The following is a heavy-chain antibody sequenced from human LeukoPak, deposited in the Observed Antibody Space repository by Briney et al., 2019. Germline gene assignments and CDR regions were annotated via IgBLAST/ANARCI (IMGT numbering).Heavy chain of an antibody. CDR1: GYSFTSYW. J-gene: IGHJ6*03. CDR2: IYPGDSDT. V-gene: IGHV5-51*01. Sequence: PGESLKISCKGSGYSFTSYWIGWVRQMPGKGLEWMGIIYPGDSDTRYSPSFQGQVTISTDKSISTAYLQWSSLEASDTAMYYCARLVYCSSTSCYGGYMDVWGKGTTVTVSS. D-gene: IGHD2-2*01. CDR3: ARLVYCSSTSCYGGYMDV.